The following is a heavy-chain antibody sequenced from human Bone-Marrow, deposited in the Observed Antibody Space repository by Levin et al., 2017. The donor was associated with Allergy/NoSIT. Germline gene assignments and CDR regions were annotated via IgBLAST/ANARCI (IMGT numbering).Heavy chain of an antibody. J-gene: IGHJ4*02. D-gene: IGHD3-3*01. CDR1: GGTFSSYT. V-gene: IGHV1-69*02. CDR3: ARGDTDNFWSGYEYYFDY. Sequence: KISCKASGGTFSSYTISWVRQAPGQGLEWMGRIIPILGIANYAQKFQGRVTITADKSTSTAYMELSSLRSEDTAVYYCARGDTDNFWSGYEYYFDYWGQGTLVTVSS. CDR2: IIPILGIA.